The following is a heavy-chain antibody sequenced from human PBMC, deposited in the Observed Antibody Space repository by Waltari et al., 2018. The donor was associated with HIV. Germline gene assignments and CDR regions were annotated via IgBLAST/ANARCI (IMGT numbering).Heavy chain of an antibody. CDR1: DYSITSGYS. J-gene: IGHJ4*02. D-gene: IGHD3-3*01. CDR3: ASTYYDLLEGWYFDF. CDR2: ISHSGTT. V-gene: IGHV4-38-2*02. Sequence: QVQLQESGPGLVKPSEPLSLTCSVSDYSITSGYSWGWIRQSPGRGLEWIGSISHSGTTVYSPSLKSRITLFRNTSKNQFFLKLTSATAADTAVYYCASTYYDLLEGWYFDFWGQGRLVTVSS.